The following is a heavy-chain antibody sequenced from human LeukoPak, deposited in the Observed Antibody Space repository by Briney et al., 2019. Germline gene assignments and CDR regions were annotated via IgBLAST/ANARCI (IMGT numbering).Heavy chain of an antibody. Sequence: ASVKVSCKASGYTFFIYGISWVRQAPGQGLEWMGWISAYNGDTKYAQKLQGRVTMTTDTSTRTAYMELRSLRSDDTAVYFCARAGYYDSSGYFHFDYWGQGTLVTVSS. CDR1: GYTFFIYG. V-gene: IGHV1-18*01. J-gene: IGHJ4*02. CDR3: ARAGYYDSSGYFHFDY. D-gene: IGHD3-22*01. CDR2: ISAYNGDT.